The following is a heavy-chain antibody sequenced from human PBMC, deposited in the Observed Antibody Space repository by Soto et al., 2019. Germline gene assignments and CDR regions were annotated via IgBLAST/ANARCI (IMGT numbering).Heavy chain of an antibody. CDR3: AGFGVGDRDDK. CDR1: GSYITSGDYH. CDR2: ISHSETT. V-gene: IGHV4-30-4*01. D-gene: IGHD2-8*01. Sequence: PSETLSLTCSVSGSYITSGDYHWTWIRQAPGKGLEWIGYISHSETTYYSPALKNRIIISSDFSMNQFSLRLNSVTAADTAVYSCAGFGVGDRDDKWGQGTLVTVS. J-gene: IGHJ4*02.